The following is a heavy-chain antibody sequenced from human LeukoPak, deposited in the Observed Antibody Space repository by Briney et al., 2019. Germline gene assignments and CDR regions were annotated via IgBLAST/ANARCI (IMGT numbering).Heavy chain of an antibody. V-gene: IGHV3-23*01. CDR1: GFTFSNYA. J-gene: IGHJ4*02. D-gene: IGHD6-19*01. CDR2: ISGSGGST. CDR3: AKRGDSSGWSQYDY. Sequence: GGSLRLSCAASGFTFSNYAKGWVRQAPGKGLEWVSTISGSGGSTYYADSVKGRFTISRDNSKNTLYLQMNSLRADDTAVYYCAKRGDSSGWSQYDYWGQGTLVTVSS.